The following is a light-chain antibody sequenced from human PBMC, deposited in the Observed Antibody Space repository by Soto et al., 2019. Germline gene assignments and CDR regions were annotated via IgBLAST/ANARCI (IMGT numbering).Light chain of an antibody. Sequence: EIVLTQSPGTLSLSPVERATLSGRASQSVSNNLAWYQQKPGQAPRLLIYGASNRATGIAARFSGSGSGTEFTLTITSLQSEDFAVYYCQQYNNWPRTFGQGTKV. CDR2: GAS. CDR1: QSVSNN. J-gene: IGKJ1*01. CDR3: QQYNNWPRT. V-gene: IGKV3-15*01.